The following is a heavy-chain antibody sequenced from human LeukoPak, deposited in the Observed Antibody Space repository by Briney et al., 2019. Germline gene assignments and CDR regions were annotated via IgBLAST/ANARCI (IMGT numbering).Heavy chain of an antibody. Sequence: SETLSLTCTVYGGSISSYYWSWIRQPPGKGLEWIGYIYYSGSTNYNPSLKSRVTISVDTSKNQFSLKLSSVTAADTAAYYCARETIVRATLDAFDTWGQGTMVTVSS. CDR1: GGSISSYY. CDR2: IYYSGST. J-gene: IGHJ3*02. CDR3: ARETIVRATLDAFDT. D-gene: IGHD1-26*01. V-gene: IGHV4-59*12.